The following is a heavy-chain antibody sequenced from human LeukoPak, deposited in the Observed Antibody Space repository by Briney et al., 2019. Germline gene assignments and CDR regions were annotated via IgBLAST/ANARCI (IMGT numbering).Heavy chain of an antibody. Sequence: PGGSLTLSRAASGFTFSSYAMSWVRQAPGKGLEWVSAISGSGGSTYYADSVKGRFTISRDNSKNTLYLQMNSLRAEDTAVYYCAKARGYSYGYVYWGQGTLVTVSS. CDR2: ISGSGGST. CDR3: AKARGYSYGYVY. CDR1: GFTFSSYA. D-gene: IGHD5-18*01. V-gene: IGHV3-23*01. J-gene: IGHJ4*02.